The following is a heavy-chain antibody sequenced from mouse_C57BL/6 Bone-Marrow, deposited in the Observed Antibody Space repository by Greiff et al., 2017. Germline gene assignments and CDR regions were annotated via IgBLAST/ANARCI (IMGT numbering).Heavy chain of an antibody. V-gene: IGHV1-82*01. D-gene: IGHD1-1*01. J-gene: IGHJ2*01. Sequence: LVESGPELVKPGASVKISCKASGYAFSSSWMNWVKQRPGKGLEWIGRIYPGDGDTNYNGKFKGKATLTADKSSSTAYMQLSSLTSEDSAVYFCARIYYYGSSSFDYWGQGTTLTVSS. CDR3: ARIYYYGSSSFDY. CDR1: GYAFSSSW. CDR2: IYPGDGDT.